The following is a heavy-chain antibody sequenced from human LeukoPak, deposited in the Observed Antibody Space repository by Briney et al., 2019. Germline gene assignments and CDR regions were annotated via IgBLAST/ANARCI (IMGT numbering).Heavy chain of an antibody. Sequence: GGSLRLFCAASGLTFSSYWMSWVRQAPGKGLEWVANIKQDGSENYYVDSVKGRFTISRDNAKNSLYLQMNSLRAKDTAVYYCASHLGIAVAPEAFDIWGQGTMVTVSS. CDR1: GLTFSSYW. V-gene: IGHV3-7*01. CDR3: ASHLGIAVAPEAFDI. CDR2: IKQDGSEN. D-gene: IGHD6-19*01. J-gene: IGHJ3*02.